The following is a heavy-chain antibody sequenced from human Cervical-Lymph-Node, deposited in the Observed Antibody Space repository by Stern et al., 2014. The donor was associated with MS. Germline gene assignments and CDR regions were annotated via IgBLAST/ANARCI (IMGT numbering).Heavy chain of an antibody. CDR3: ARPAAARYFDY. V-gene: IGHV3-30*15. J-gene: IGHJ4*02. D-gene: IGHD6-25*01. CDR2: ISYDGSSQ. Sequence: VQLVESGGGVVQPGRSRRLSCATSGFTFGRHSMHWVRQAPGTGLAWVAIISYDGSSQHYADSVRGRFTISRSNSNNTLYLQMSSLRVEDTAMYYCARPAAARYFDYWGQGSQVIVSS. CDR1: GFTFGRHS.